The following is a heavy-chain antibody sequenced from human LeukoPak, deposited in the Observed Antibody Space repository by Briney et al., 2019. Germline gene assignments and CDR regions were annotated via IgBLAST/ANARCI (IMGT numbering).Heavy chain of an antibody. CDR1: GFTFSSYW. V-gene: IGHV3-7*04. Sequence: GGSLRLSCAASGFTFSSYWMSWVRQAPGKGLEWVANIKQDGSEKYYVDSVKGRFTISRDNAKNSLYLQMNSLRAEDTAVYYCARIQRPIVVVPAASFDYWGQGTLVTVPS. CDR3: ARIQRPIVVVPAASFDY. D-gene: IGHD2-2*01. CDR2: IKQDGSEK. J-gene: IGHJ4*02.